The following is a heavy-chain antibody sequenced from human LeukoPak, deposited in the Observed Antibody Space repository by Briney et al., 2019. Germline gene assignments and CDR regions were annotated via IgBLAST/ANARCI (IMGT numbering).Heavy chain of an antibody. V-gene: IGHV3-30-3*01. Sequence: GGSLRLSCAASGFTFSSYAMHWVRQAPGKGLEWVAVISYDGSNKYYADSVKGRFTISRDNSKNMLYLQMNSLRAEDTAVYYCASSIAVAGTGGDYWGQGTLVTVSS. CDR3: ASSIAVAGTGGDY. CDR2: ISYDGSNK. CDR1: GFTFSSYA. D-gene: IGHD6-19*01. J-gene: IGHJ4*02.